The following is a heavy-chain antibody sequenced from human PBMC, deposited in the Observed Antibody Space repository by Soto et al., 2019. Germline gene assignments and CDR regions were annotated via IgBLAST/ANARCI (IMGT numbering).Heavy chain of an antibody. CDR2: IYYSGST. CDR3: AGSPDYYDSSGSTPPPVFFAY. CDR1: GGSISSGGYY. J-gene: IGHJ4*02. D-gene: IGHD3-22*01. V-gene: IGHV4-31*03. Sequence: PSETLSLTCTVSGGSISSGGYYWSWIRQHPGKGLEWIGYIYYSGSTYYNPSLKSRVTISVDTSKNQFSLKLSSVTAADTAVYYCAGSPDYYDSSGSTPPPVFFAYCGQGTLGTSPQ.